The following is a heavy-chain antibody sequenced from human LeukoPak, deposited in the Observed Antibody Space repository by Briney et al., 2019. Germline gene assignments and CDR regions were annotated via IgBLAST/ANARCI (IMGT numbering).Heavy chain of an antibody. J-gene: IGHJ4*02. CDR2: IHYSGST. D-gene: IGHD3-10*01. CDR3: ARGSGGSGGNFDY. CDR1: RDSISSYY. V-gene: IGHV4-59*01. Sequence: SETLSLTCTLSRDSISSYYWSWIRQPPGKGLEWIGYIHYSGSTNYNPSLKSRVTISVDMSKNQFSLKLSSVTAADTAVYYCARGSGGSGGNFDYWGQGTMVTVSS.